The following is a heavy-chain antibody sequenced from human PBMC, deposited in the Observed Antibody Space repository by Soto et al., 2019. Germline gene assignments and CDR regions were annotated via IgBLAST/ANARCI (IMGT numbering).Heavy chain of an antibody. CDR3: ARGDYYDSSGYYSKLYDY. CDR1: GYTFTGYY. Sequence: ASVKVSCKASGYTFTGYYMHWVRQAPGQGLECMGWINPNSGGTNYAQKFQGWVTMTRDTSISTAYMELSRLRSDDTAVYYCARGDYYDSSGYYSKLYDYWGQGTLVTVSS. J-gene: IGHJ4*02. D-gene: IGHD3-22*01. V-gene: IGHV1-2*04. CDR2: INPNSGGT.